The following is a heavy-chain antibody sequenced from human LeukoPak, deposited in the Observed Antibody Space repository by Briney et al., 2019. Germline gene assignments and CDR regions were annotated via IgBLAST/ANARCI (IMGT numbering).Heavy chain of an antibody. CDR3: AKDHRSAENYFDY. J-gene: IGHJ4*02. CDR1: GFTFSSYW. V-gene: IGHV3-74*01. D-gene: IGHD1-14*01. CDR2: INSDGSST. Sequence: GGSLRLSCAASGFTFSSYWMHWVRQAPGKGLVWVSRINSDGSSTSYADSVKGRFTISRDNSKNTLYLQMNSLRAEDTAVYYCAKDHRSAENYFDYWGQGTLVTVSS.